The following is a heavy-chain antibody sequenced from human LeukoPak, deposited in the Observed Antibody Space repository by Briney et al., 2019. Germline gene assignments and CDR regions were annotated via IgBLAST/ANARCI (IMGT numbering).Heavy chain of an antibody. CDR3: ARRTVGDPSFDP. J-gene: IGHJ5*02. Sequence: SETLSLTCTVSGDSISGYYWSWIRQPPGKGLEWIGNIYYSGSANYSPSLKSRVTISVDTSKNHFSLNLSSVTAADTAIYYRARRTVGDPSFDPWGQGTLVTVSS. V-gene: IGHV4-59*08. D-gene: IGHD3-10*01. CDR2: IYYSGSA. CDR1: GDSISGYY.